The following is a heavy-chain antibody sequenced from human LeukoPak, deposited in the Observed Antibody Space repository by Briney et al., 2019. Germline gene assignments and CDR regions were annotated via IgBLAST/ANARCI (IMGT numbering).Heavy chain of an antibody. D-gene: IGHD1-26*01. V-gene: IGHV4-39*07. Sequence: SETLSLTCTVSGGSISSSSYYWGWIRQPPGKGLEWIGSIYYSGSTYYNPSLKSRVTISVDTSKNQFSLKLSSVTAADTAVYYCARGMRELLKGLDAFDIWGQGTMVTVSS. CDR2: IYYSGST. J-gene: IGHJ3*02. CDR1: GGSISSSSYY. CDR3: ARGMRELLKGLDAFDI.